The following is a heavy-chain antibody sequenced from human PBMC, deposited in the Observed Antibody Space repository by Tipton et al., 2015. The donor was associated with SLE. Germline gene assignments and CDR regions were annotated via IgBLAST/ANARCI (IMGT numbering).Heavy chain of an antibody. CDR3: ARVPYSSGWTRWAFDI. V-gene: IGHV4-34*01. CDR1: GGSFSGYY. J-gene: IGHJ3*02. CDR2: INHSGST. D-gene: IGHD6-19*01. Sequence: LRLSCAVYGGSFSGYYWSWIRQPPGKGLGWIGEINHSGSTNYNPSLKIRVTISVETSKNQFSLKLSSVTAADKAVYYCARVPYSSGWTRWAFDIWGQGTMVTVSS.